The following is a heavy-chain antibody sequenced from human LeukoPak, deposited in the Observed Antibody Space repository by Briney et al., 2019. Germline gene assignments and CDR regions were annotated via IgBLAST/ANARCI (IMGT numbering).Heavy chain of an antibody. CDR1: GGSISSSNYF. Sequence: SETLSLTCTVSGGSISSSNYFWGWIRQPPGKGLEWIGSIYYSGSTYYNPSLKSRVTISVDTSKNQFSLNLSSVTAADTAVYYCASGTMVDYWGQGTLVTVSS. D-gene: IGHD3-10*01. J-gene: IGHJ4*02. V-gene: IGHV4-39*07. CDR2: IYYSGST. CDR3: ASGTMVDY.